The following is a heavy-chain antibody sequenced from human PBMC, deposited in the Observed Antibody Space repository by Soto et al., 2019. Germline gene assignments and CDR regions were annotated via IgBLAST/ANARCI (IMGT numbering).Heavy chain of an antibody. J-gene: IGHJ6*02. Sequence: PGESLKISCKGSGYNFTNYWIGWVRQMPGKGLESMGIIYPGDSDNRYSPSFQGQVTISADKSISTAYLQWSSLKASDTAMYYCAGGGVRGVVTRTRDYYGMDVWGQGTTVTVSS. CDR3: AGGGVRGVVTRTRDYYGMDV. D-gene: IGHD3-10*01. V-gene: IGHV5-51*01. CDR2: IYPGDSDN. CDR1: GYNFTNYW.